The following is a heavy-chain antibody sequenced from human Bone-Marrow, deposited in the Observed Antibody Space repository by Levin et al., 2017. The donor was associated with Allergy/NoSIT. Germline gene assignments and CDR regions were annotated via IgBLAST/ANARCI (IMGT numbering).Heavy chain of an antibody. CDR2: INPSGGRT. J-gene: IGHJ4*02. V-gene: IGHV1-46*01. CDR1: GYTFTNHY. Sequence: ASVKVSCKTSGYTFTNHYILWVRQAPGQGLEWVALINPSGGRTTYASKFQGRVTVTKDTHDTVYMELTSLRSEDTAVYYCARVLTLTTFDSWGQGTLITVSS. CDR3: ARVLTLTTFDS. D-gene: IGHD4-17*01.